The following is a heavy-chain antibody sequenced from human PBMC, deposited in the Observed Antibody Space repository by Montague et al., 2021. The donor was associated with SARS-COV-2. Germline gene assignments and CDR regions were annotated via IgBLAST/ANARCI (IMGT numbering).Heavy chain of an antibody. CDR3: ARELDDYGMDV. J-gene: IGHJ6*02. Sequence: SLRLSCAASGFTFSSYAMHWVRQAPGKGLEWVAVISYDGSNKYYADSVKGRFTISRDNSKNTLYLQMNSLRAEDTAVYYCARELDDYGMDVWGQGTTVTVSS. D-gene: IGHD3/OR15-3a*01. V-gene: IGHV3-30*04. CDR1: GFTFSSYA. CDR2: ISYDGSNK.